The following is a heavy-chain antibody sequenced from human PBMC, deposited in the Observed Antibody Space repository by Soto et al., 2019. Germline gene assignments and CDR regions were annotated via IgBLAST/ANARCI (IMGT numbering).Heavy chain of an antibody. J-gene: IGHJ4*02. Sequence: SVKVSCTASGYTFTSYGTTWVRQAPGQGLEWMGGISAIFGKANYAQKFQGRVTITADASTSTAYMELSSLRSEDTAVYYCARDTGAHFWSGYYSYYFDYWGQGTLVTVSS. V-gene: IGHV1-69*13. D-gene: IGHD3-3*02. CDR3: ARDTGAHFWSGYYSYYFDY. CDR1: GYTFTSYG. CDR2: ISAIFGKA.